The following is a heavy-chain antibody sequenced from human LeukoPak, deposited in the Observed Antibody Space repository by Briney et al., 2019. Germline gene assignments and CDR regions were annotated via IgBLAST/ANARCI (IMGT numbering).Heavy chain of an antibody. CDR3: ARVGDDILTGYYQGY. CDR1: GYTFTSYD. Sequence: ASVKVSCKASGYTFTSYDINWVRQATGQGLEWMGWMNPNSGNTGYAQKFQGRVTMTRNTSISTAYMELSSLRSEDTAVYYCARVGDDILTGYYQGYWGQGTLATVSS. J-gene: IGHJ4*02. D-gene: IGHD3-9*01. CDR2: MNPNSGNT. V-gene: IGHV1-8*01.